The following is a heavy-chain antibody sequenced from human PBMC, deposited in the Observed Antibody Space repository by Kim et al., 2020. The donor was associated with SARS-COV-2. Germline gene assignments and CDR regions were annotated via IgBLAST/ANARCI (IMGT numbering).Heavy chain of an antibody. CDR3: ANRVNYFDN. Sequence: GGSLKLSCAASGFTFSSYAMAWVRQAPGKGLEWVSTLSGSGYSKYYADSVKGRFTISRDNSRNTLYQLMNNLRAEDKAVYYCANRVNYFDNWGQGTLVTVSS. CDR2: LSGSGYSK. J-gene: IGHJ4*02. CDR1: GFTFSSYA. V-gene: IGHV3-23*01.